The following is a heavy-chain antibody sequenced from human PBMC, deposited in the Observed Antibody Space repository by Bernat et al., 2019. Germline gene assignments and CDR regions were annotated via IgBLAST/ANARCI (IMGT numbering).Heavy chain of an antibody. CDR3: ARRRGSASLDY. J-gene: IGHJ4*02. CDR1: GFTFRGYW. Sequence: VQFVESGGGLVQPGGSLRLSCSASGFTFRGYWMNWVRQASGKGLECVANIKEDGSDKYYVDSVKGRFTISRDNAQNSLYLQLNSLRVEDTAVYYCARRRGSASLDYWGQGTLITVSS. V-gene: IGHV3-7*03. CDR2: IKEDGSDK. D-gene: IGHD6-19*01.